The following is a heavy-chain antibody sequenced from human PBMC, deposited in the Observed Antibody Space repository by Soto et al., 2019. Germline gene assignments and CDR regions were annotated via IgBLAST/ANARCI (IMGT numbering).Heavy chain of an antibody. CDR3: ARGDTPMITGMDSFDI. D-gene: IGHD5-18*01. Sequence: GWSLRLSCAASGFTFSRYWMNWVRQAPGKGLEWVANIKQDGTEKNYVDSVKGRFTISRDNARNSLYLQMDSLRAEDTAVYFCARGDTPMITGMDSFDIWGQGTMVTVSS. J-gene: IGHJ3*02. V-gene: IGHV3-7*01. CDR1: GFTFSRYW. CDR2: IKQDGTEK.